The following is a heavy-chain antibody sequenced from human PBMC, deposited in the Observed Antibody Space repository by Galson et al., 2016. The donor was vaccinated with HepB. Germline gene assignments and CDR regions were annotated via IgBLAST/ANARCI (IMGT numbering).Heavy chain of an antibody. CDR3: TGGSGWQSVD. V-gene: IGHV4-4*07. Sequence: SETLSLTCSVSGDSISHYFWTWIRQPPGKGLEWIAGISTDGETNYNPSLRSRLTVSLDTSKKQVSLEVTSVSGADTAFYYCTGGSGWQSVDWGQGTLVTVSS. D-gene: IGHD6-19*01. J-gene: IGHJ4*02. CDR1: GDSISHYF. CDR2: ISTDGET.